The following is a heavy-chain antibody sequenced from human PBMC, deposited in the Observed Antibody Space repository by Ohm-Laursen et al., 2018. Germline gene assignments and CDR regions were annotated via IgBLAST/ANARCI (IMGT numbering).Heavy chain of an antibody. Sequence: SLRLSCAASGFTFSSYSMIWVRQAPGKGLEWVSAISGSGGSTYYADSVKGRFTISRDNSKNTLYLQMNSLRAEDTAVYYCAKDTLGVQLWSGNFDYWGQGTLVTVSS. V-gene: IGHV3-23*01. CDR2: ISGSGGST. CDR1: GFTFSSYS. CDR3: AKDTLGVQLWSGNFDY. J-gene: IGHJ4*02. D-gene: IGHD5-18*01.